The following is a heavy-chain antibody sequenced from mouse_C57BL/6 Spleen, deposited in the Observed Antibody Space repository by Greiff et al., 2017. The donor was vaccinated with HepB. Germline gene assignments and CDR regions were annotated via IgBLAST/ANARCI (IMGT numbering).Heavy chain of an antibody. CDR2: IDPENGDT. CDR1: GFNIKDDY. CDR3: TTSSPFAY. Sequence: VQLQQSGAELVRPGASVKLSCTASGFNIKDDYMHWVKQRPEQGLEWIGWIDPENGDTEYASKFQGKATITADTSSNTAYLQLSSLTSEYTAVYYYTTSSPFAYWGQGTLVTVSA. J-gene: IGHJ3*01. V-gene: IGHV14-4*01.